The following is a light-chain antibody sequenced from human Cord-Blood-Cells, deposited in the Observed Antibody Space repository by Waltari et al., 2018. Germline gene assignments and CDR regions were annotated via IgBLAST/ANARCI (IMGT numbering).Light chain of an antibody. J-gene: IGKJ2*01. Sequence: DIVMTQSPDSLAVSLGERATINCKSSQSVLYSSNNTNYLAWYQQKPGQPPKLLIYWASTRQAGVPDRFSGSGSGTDFTLTISSLQAEYVAVYYCQQYYSTPYTFGQGTKLEIK. CDR1: QSVLYSSNNTNY. CDR3: QQYYSTPYT. CDR2: WAS. V-gene: IGKV4-1*01.